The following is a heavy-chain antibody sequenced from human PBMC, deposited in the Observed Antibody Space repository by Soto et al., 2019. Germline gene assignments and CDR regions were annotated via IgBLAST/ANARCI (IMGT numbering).Heavy chain of an antibody. CDR3: ARXFFKLGVDRPRLSYFDY. Sequence: SETLSLTCTVSGASIASSHYFWGWIRQPPGKGLEWVGSVYYGGNTYYNPSLKTQVTVSVDTSKSQFSLRLTSVTAADTAVYFCARXFFKLGVDRPRLSYFDYWGPGTPVTVSS. CDR2: VYYGGNT. V-gene: IGHV4-39*01. CDR1: GASIASSHYF. J-gene: IGHJ4*02. D-gene: IGHD3-10*02.